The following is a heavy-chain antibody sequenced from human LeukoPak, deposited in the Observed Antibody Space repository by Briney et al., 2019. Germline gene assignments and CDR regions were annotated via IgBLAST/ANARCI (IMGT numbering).Heavy chain of an antibody. V-gene: IGHV3-23*01. CDR1: GFNFNTYW. D-gene: IGHD6-13*01. CDR3: VPTPYSSSWFTDLDY. J-gene: IGHJ4*02. Sequence: GGSLRLSCAASGFNFNTYWMSWVRQAPGKGLEWVSAISGSGGSTYYADSVKGRFTISRDNSKNTLYLQMNSLRAEDTAVYYCVPTPYSSSWFTDLDYWGQGTLVTVSS. CDR2: ISGSGGST.